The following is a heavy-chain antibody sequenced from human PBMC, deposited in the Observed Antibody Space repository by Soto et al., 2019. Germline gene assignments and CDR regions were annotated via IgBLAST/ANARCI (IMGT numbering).Heavy chain of an antibody. CDR3: ARSPPRAGMDV. J-gene: IGHJ6*02. CDR1: GGSISSSNW. V-gene: IGHV4-4*02. CDR2: IYHSGST. Sequence: QVQLQESGPGLVKPSGTLSLTCAVSGGSISSSNWWSWVRQPPGKGLEWIGEIYHSGSTNYNPSLKSXXIXSXXKSKTQFSPKLSSVTAADTAVYYCARSPPRAGMDVWGQGPTVTVSS.